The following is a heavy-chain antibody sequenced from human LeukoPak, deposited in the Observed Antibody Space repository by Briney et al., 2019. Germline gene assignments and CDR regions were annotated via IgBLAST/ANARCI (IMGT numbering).Heavy chain of an antibody. CDR2: ISAYNGNT. D-gene: IGHD3-10*01. J-gene: IGHJ4*02. CDR1: GYTFTSYG. CDR3: ARDKPNGYGSGSYIFDY. Sequence: ASVKVSCKASGYTFTSYGISWVREAPGQGLEWMGWISAYNGNTNYAQKLQGRVTMTTDTSTSTAYMELSSLRSEDTAVYYCARDKPNGYGSGSYIFDYWGQGTLVTVSS. V-gene: IGHV1-18*01.